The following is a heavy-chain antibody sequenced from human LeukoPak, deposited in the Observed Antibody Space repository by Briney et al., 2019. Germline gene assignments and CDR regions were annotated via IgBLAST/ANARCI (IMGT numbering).Heavy chain of an antibody. V-gene: IGHV3-30*18. CDR2: TSYDGSNE. D-gene: IGHD6-13*01. CDR3: AKDSSRWAFDS. CDR1: GVTLSSYG. J-gene: IGHJ4*02. Sequence: PGGSLRLSCTASGVTLSSYGMHWVRQAPGKGLEWVAVTSYDGSNEYYADSMKGRFTVSRDNPKNTLYLQMNGLRTEDTAVYYCAKDSSRWAFDSWGQGTLVTVSS.